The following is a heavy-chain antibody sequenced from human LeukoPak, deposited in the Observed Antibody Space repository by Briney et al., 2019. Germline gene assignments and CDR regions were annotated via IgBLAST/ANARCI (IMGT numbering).Heavy chain of an antibody. D-gene: IGHD2-2*01. CDR1: GFTVSSNY. CDR2: IYSGGSK. J-gene: IGHJ6*03. V-gene: IGHV3-53*01. Sequence: GGSLRLSCAASGFTVSSNYMSWVRQAPGKGLEWVSVIYSGGSKYYADSVKGRFAISRANSKTTLYFQMNSLRAEDTAVYYCARDRLDIVVVPAAMTHYYYYYMDVWGKGTTVTVSS. CDR3: ARDRLDIVVVPAAMTHYYYYYMDV.